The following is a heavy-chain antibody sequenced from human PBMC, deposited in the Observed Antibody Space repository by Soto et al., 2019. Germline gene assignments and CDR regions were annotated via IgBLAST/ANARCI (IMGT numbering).Heavy chain of an antibody. Sequence: QVQLVQSGAEVKKPGSSVKVSCKASGGTFSSYTISWVRQAPGQGLEWMGRIIPILGIANYAQKFQGRVTITADKSTSTAYMELSSLRSEDTAVYYCARGPYYYGSGSYYKCPVFDYWGQGTLVTVSS. V-gene: IGHV1-69*02. CDR3: ARGPYYYGSGSYYKCPVFDY. D-gene: IGHD3-10*01. CDR2: IIPILGIA. CDR1: GGTFSSYT. J-gene: IGHJ4*02.